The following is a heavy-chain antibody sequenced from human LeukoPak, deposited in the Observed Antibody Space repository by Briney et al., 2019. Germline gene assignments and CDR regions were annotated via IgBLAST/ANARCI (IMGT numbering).Heavy chain of an antibody. CDR2: INPNSGVT. J-gene: IGHJ4*02. CDR3: ARGGRWLQLGWDY. Sequence: GASGSVCDKAAESTVTGYYMHGWRQAAGQGREGRGWINPNSGVTDYAQKFEGRVTMSRDTSISTAYMELSRLRSDDTAVYYCARGGRWLQLGWDYWGQGTLVTVSS. D-gene: IGHD5-12*01. CDR1: ESTVTGYY. V-gene: IGHV1-2*02.